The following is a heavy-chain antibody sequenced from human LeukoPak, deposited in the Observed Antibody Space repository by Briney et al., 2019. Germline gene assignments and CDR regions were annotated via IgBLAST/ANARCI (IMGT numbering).Heavy chain of an antibody. CDR1: GFTFGSYG. V-gene: IGHV3-23*01. J-gene: IGHJ4*02. CDR3: ATSAGSSGWEAFDS. CDR2: ISASGGST. D-gene: IGHD6-19*01. Sequence: GGSLRLSCAASGFTFGSYGMSWVRQAPGKGLEWVSGISASGGSTYSGDSVKGRFTISRDNTKNTLYLQMNSLRAEDTAVYCCATSAGSSGWEAFDSWGQGALVTVSS.